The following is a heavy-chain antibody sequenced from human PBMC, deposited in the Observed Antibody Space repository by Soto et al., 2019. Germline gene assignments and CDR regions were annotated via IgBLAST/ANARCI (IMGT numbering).Heavy chain of an antibody. J-gene: IGHJ3*02. D-gene: IGHD6-6*01. CDR3: VRPRSMSSSGFDI. Sequence: EVQLVESGGGLVQPGGSLRLSCVASGYTFSSHWIHWVRQAPGQGLVGVSRINPDGSFTSYADSVKGRFTISRDNAKNTLYLEMNSLRAEDTAVYYCVRPRSMSSSGFDIWGQGTMVTVSS. CDR1: GYTFSSHW. CDR2: INPDGSFT. V-gene: IGHV3-74*01.